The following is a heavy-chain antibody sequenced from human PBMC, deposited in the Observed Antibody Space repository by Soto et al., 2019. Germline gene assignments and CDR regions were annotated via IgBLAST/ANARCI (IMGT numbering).Heavy chain of an antibody. J-gene: IGHJ4*02. CDR3: AGAYYYDSSGYPLDY. V-gene: IGHV4-30-2*01. D-gene: IGHD3-22*01. Sequence: PSETLSLTCAVSGGSISSGGYSWSWIRQPPGKGLEWIGYMYHSGSTYYNSSLKSRVTISVDTSKNQFSLKLNSVTAADTAVYYCAGAYYYDSSGYPLDYWGQGTLVTVSS. CDR2: MYHSGST. CDR1: GGSISSGGYS.